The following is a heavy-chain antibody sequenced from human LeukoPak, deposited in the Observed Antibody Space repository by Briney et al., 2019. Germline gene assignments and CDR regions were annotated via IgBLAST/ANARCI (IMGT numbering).Heavy chain of an antibody. V-gene: IGHV3-49*03. Sequence: GGSLRLSCTASGFTFGDYAMSWFRQAPGKGLEWVGFIRSKAYGGTTEYAASVKGRFTISRDDSKSIAYLQVNSLKTEDTAVYYCTRKSVVPAAISDDYWGQGTLVTVSS. D-gene: IGHD2-2*02. CDR3: TRKSVVPAAISDDY. CDR2: IRSKAYGGTT. J-gene: IGHJ4*02. CDR1: GFTFGDYA.